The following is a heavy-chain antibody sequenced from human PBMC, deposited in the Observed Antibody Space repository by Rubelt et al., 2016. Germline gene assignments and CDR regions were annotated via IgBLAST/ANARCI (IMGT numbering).Heavy chain of an antibody. CDR3: ARENYGDYYFDY. V-gene: IGHV3-30*04. D-gene: IGHD4-17*01. CDR2: ISYDGSNK. CDR1: GFTFSSYA. J-gene: IGHJ4*02. Sequence: QVQLVESGGGVVQPGRSLRLSCAASGFTFSSYAMHWVRQAPGKGLEWVAVISYDGSNKYYADSVKGRFTISRGNSKNTLYLQMNSLRAEDTAVYYCARENYGDYYFDYWGQGTLVTVSS.